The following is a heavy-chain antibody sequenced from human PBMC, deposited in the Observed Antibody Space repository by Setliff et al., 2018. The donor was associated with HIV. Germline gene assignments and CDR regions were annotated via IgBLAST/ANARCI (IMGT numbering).Heavy chain of an antibody. V-gene: IGHV4-34*01. CDR1: GESFSAYF. Sequence: SETLSLTCAVYGESFSAYFWSWIRQPPGKGLEWIGLINHSGSTNYNPSLKSRVTISLGTSKNQFSLKMTSVTAADTAIYYCARGALSLTMTKLLSFFDSWGQGTQVTVSS. D-gene: IGHD3-22*01. CDR3: ARGALSLTMTKLLSFFDS. J-gene: IGHJ4*02. CDR2: INHSGST.